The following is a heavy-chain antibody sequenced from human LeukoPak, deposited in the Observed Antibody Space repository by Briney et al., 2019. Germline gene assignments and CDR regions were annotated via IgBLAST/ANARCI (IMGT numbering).Heavy chain of an antibody. J-gene: IGHJ3*02. CDR3: VRVKDIVVVKGAFDI. CDR1: GDTFSTYA. V-gene: IGHV1-69*13. CDR2: IIPMFGTA. Sequence: SVKVSCKASGDTFSTYAITWVRQAPGQGLEWMGGIIPMFGTANYAQKFQGRVTITADESTSTAYMELSSLRSEDTAVYYCVRVKDIVVVKGAFDIWGQGTMVTVSS. D-gene: IGHD2-2*01.